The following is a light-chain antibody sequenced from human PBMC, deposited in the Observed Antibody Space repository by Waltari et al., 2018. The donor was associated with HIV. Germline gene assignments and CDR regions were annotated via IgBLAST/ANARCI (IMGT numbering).Light chain of an antibody. CDR1: SSSVVGYNH. CDR3: SSYTSSSTVV. J-gene: IGLJ2*01. CDR2: EVS. Sequence: QSALTQPASVSGSPGQSLTIPCTVTSSSVVGYNHVSWYQRHPGKAPKRMIYEVSNRPSGVSNRFSGSKSGNTASLTISGLQAEDEADYYCSSYTSSSTVVFGGGTKLTVL. V-gene: IGLV2-14*01.